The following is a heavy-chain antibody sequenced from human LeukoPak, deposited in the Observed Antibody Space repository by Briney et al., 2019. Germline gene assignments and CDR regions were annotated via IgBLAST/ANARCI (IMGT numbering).Heavy chain of an antibody. V-gene: IGHV1-18*01. CDR2: ISAYNGNT. Sequence: ASVKVSCKASGYTFTSYDISWVRQAPGQGLEWMGWISAYNGNTNYAQKLQGRVTMTTDTSTSTAYMELRSLRSDDTAVYYCARGGFLGYCSSTSCPPNWFDPWGQGTLVTVSS. J-gene: IGHJ5*02. CDR3: ARGGFLGYCSSTSCPPNWFDP. CDR1: GYTFTSYD. D-gene: IGHD2-2*01.